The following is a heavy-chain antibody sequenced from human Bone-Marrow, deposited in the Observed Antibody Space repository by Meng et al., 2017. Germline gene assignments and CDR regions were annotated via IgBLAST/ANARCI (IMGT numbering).Heavy chain of an antibody. CDR2: IYPGDSDT. J-gene: IGHJ3*02. CDR3: ARLLGQQLVLDAFDI. CDR1: GYSFASYW. V-gene: IGHV5-51*01. Sequence: GESLKISCQGSGYSFASYWIGWVRQMPGQGLEWMGIIYPGDSDTRYSPSFQGQVTISADKSISTAYLQWSSLKASDTAMYYYARLLGQQLVLDAFDIWGQGTMVTVSS. D-gene: IGHD6-13*01.